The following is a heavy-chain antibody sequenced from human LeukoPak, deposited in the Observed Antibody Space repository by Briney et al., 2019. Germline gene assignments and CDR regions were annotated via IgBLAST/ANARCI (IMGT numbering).Heavy chain of an antibody. CDR1: GFTFGDYA. D-gene: IGHD1-14*01. CDR3: ARGDSTGAFDI. CDR2: IRSKAYGGTT. Sequence: GGSLRLSCTASGFTFGDYAMSWFRQAPGKGLEWVGFIRSKAYGGTTEYAASVKGRFTISRDDSKSISYLQMNSLRAEDTAVYYCARGDSTGAFDIWGQGTMVTVSS. J-gene: IGHJ3*02. V-gene: IGHV3-49*03.